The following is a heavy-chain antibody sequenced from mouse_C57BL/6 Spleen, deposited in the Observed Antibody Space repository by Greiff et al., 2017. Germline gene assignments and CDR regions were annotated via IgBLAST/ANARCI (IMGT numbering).Heavy chain of an antibody. CDR1: GYTFTDYY. CDR3: ARGEGGMDY. D-gene: IGHD1-1*01. CDR2: INPNNGGT. V-gene: IGHV1-26*01. Sequence: VQLQQSGPELVKPGASVKISCKASGYTFTDYYMNWVKQSHGKSLEWIGDINPNNGGTSYNQKFKGKATLTVDKSSSTAYMELRSLTSEDSAVYYCARGEGGMDYWGQGTTLTVSS. J-gene: IGHJ2*01.